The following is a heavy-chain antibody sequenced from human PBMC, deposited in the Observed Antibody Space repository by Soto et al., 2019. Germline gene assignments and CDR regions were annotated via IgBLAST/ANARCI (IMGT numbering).Heavy chain of an antibody. D-gene: IGHD1-7*01. CDR1: GGSISSGGYY. V-gene: IGHV4-61*08. CDR2: IYYSGST. Sequence: SETLSLTCTVSGGSISSGGYYWSWIRQHPGKGLEWIGYIYYSGSTNYNPSLKSRVTISVDTSKKQFSLKLSSVTATDTAVYYCAGAFRGWLPITGTTGYYYYMDVWGKGTTVTVSS. CDR3: AGAFRGWLPITGTTGYYYYMDV. J-gene: IGHJ6*03.